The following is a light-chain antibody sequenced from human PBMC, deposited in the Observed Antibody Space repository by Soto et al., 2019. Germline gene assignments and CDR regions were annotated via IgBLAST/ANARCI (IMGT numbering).Light chain of an antibody. V-gene: IGLV2-23*01. Sequence: QSVLTQPASVSGSPGQSITIFCAETSSDVGSYSLVSWYQQHPGKAPKLMIYEGSKRPSGVSNRFSGSKSGNTASLTISGLQAEDEADYYCCSYAGSSTYYVFGTGTKVTVL. CDR3: CSYAGSSTYYV. CDR2: EGS. J-gene: IGLJ1*01. CDR1: SSDVGSYSL.